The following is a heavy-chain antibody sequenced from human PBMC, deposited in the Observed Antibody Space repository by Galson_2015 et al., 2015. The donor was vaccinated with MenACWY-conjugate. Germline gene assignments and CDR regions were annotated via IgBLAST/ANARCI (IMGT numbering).Heavy chain of an antibody. CDR1: GYSFTDFG. D-gene: IGHD3-9*01. Sequence: SVKVSCKASGYSFTDFGISWVRQAPGQALEWMGWISAYNGDRKYAQKFQGRVTMTTDTSTSTAYMELRSLRPDETAVYYCARDLGEDITIFFDYWGQGTLVTVSS. CDR2: ISAYNGDR. J-gene: IGHJ4*02. V-gene: IGHV1-18*01. CDR3: ARDLGEDITIFFDY.